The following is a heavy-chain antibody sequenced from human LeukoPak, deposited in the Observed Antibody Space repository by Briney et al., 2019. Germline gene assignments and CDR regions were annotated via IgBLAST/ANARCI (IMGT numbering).Heavy chain of an antibody. CDR2: IKQDGSEK. D-gene: IGHD5-18*01. Sequence: PGGSLRDSCAASAFTLSNHWMSWVRQAPGKGLEWVANIKQDGSEKYYLDSVRGRFTISRDNAKNSLYLQMNSLSAEDTAVYYCARVSGYTHDYWGQGNLVTVSS. CDR3: ARVSGYTHDY. CDR1: AFTLSNHW. J-gene: IGHJ4*02. V-gene: IGHV3-7*04.